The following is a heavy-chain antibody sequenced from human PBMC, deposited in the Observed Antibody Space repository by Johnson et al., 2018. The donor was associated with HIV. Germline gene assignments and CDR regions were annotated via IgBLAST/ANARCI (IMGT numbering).Heavy chain of an antibody. CDR1: GFTFEDDA. CDR3: AQEGPLTVTTVMDAFDI. CDR2: ISWNSGSI. Sequence: VQLVESGGGLVQPGRSLRLSCAASGFTFEDDAMHWVRQAPGKGLEWVSGISWNSGSIGYADSVKGRFTISRDNAKNSLYLQMNSLRAEDTAVYYCAQEGPLTVTTVMDAFDIWGQGTMVTVSS. D-gene: IGHD4-17*01. J-gene: IGHJ3*02. V-gene: IGHV3-9*01.